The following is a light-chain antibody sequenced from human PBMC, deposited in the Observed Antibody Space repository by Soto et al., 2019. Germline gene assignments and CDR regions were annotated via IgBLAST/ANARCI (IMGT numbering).Light chain of an antibody. Sequence: QSVLTQPPSVSAAPGQKVTISCSGSNFNIGSNSVSWYQQLPGTAPKLLIYDNNKRPSGIPDRFSGSKSGTSATLGITGLQTGDEADYYCGTWDDSLSAGIFGGGTKLTVL. CDR1: NFNIGSNS. CDR2: DNN. J-gene: IGLJ2*01. CDR3: GTWDDSLSAGI. V-gene: IGLV1-51*01.